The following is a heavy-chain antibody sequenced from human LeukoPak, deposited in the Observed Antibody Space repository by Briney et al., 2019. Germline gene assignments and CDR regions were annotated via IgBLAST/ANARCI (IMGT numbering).Heavy chain of an antibody. Sequence: PSETLSLTCTVSGGSISSSSYYWGWIRQPPGKGLEWIGSIYYSGSTYYNPSLKSRVTISVDTSKNQFSLKLSSVTAADTAVYYCASGGSYSYFDHWGQGTLVTVSS. CDR3: ASGGSYSYFDH. CDR2: IYYSGST. J-gene: IGHJ4*02. V-gene: IGHV4-39*01. CDR1: GGSISSSSYY. D-gene: IGHD1-26*01.